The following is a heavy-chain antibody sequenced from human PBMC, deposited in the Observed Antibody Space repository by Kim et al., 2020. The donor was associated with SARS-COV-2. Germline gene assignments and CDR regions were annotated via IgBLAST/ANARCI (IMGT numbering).Heavy chain of an antibody. J-gene: IGHJ1*01. D-gene: IGHD2-21*01. CDR3: AKDGWGGKAAYFLDF. V-gene: IGHV3-30*02. Sequence: DSVRGRFTISRDTPKKTLHLQMSHLRPEDTAVYFCAKDGWGGKAAYFLDFWGQGTLVAVSS.